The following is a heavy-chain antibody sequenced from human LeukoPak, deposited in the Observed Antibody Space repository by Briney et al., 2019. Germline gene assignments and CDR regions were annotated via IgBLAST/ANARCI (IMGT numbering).Heavy chain of an antibody. CDR2: ISSSSSYI. CDR3: ARDGSEQQLFDP. Sequence: PGGSLRLSCAASGFTFSSYSMNWVRQAPGKGLEWVSSISSSSSYIYYADSVKGRFTISRDNAKNSLYLQMNSLRAEDTAVYYCARDGSEQQLFDPWGQGTLVTVSS. V-gene: IGHV3-21*01. J-gene: IGHJ5*02. D-gene: IGHD1/OR15-1a*01. CDR1: GFTFSSYS.